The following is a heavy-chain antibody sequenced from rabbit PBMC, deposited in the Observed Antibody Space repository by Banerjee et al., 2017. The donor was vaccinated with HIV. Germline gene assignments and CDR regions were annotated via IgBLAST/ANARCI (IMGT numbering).Heavy chain of an antibody. CDR1: GFSFSSSDY. J-gene: IGHJ6*01. D-gene: IGHD8-1*01. CDR2: VAAGVSFTS. Sequence: QSLEESGGGLVKPGGTLTLTCTVSGFSFSSSDYLCWVRQPPGKGPEWIACVAAGVSFTSYYATWAKGRFTISKTSSTTVTLQMTSLTAADTATYFCARDSGTSFSSYGMDLWGPGTLVTVS. CDR3: ARDSGTSFSSYGMDL. V-gene: IGHV1S40*01.